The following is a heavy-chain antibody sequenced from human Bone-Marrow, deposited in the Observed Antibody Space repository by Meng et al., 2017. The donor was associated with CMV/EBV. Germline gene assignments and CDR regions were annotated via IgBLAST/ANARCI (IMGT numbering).Heavy chain of an antibody. V-gene: IGHV1-18*01. CDR1: RHSFTTYS. Sequence: ASVKVSCKTSRHSFTTYSIIWVRQAPGQGLEWMGWISAYNGNTNYAQKLQGRVTMTTDTSTSTAYMELRSLRSDDTAVYYCARGGHDFWSGYTPYYYYGMDVWGQGTTVTGSS. D-gene: IGHD3-3*01. CDR2: ISAYNGNT. CDR3: ARGGHDFWSGYTPYYYYGMDV. J-gene: IGHJ6*01.